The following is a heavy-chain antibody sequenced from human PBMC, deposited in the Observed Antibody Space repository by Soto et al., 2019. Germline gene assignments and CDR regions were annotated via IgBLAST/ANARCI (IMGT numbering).Heavy chain of an antibody. J-gene: IGHJ5*02. Sequence: QVQLVQSGAEVKKPGASVKVSCKASGYTFTDYYIHWVRQAPGQGLEWMGWINPNSGGTNYAQKFQGRVTMTRDTSISTAYMELSRLRSDDTAVYYCARGIAAAGTGLGWFDPWGQGTLVTVSS. CDR3: ARGIAAAGTGLGWFDP. CDR2: INPNSGGT. CDR1: GYTFTDYY. D-gene: IGHD6-13*01. V-gene: IGHV1-2*02.